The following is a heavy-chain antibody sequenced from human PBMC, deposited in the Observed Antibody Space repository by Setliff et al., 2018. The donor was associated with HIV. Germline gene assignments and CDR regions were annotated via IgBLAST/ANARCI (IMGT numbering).Heavy chain of an antibody. V-gene: IGHV4-61*09. CDR1: GGSITSGTYF. CDR3: ARDARWLQFPYFVY. CDR2: IYTDGST. D-gene: IGHD5-12*01. Sequence: KPSETLSLTCTVSGGSITSGTYFWTWIRQPAGKGLEWIGHIYTDGSTNYNPSFRSRVTISVDTSKNQFSLKLSSVTAADTAAYYGARDARWLQFPYFVYWGQGTLVTVSS. J-gene: IGHJ4*01.